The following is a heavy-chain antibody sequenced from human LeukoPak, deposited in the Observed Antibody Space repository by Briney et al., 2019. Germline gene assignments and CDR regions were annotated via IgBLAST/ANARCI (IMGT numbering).Heavy chain of an antibody. CDR1: GGSISSYY. J-gene: IGHJ3*02. Sequence: PSETLSLTCTVSGGSISSYYWSWIRQPPGKGLEWIGYIYYSGSTNYNPSLKSRVTISVDTSKNQFSLMLSSVTAADTAVYYCVRVFYGDYVRGAFDIWGQGTMVTVSS. CDR3: VRVFYGDYVRGAFDI. CDR2: IYYSGST. D-gene: IGHD4-17*01. V-gene: IGHV4-59*01.